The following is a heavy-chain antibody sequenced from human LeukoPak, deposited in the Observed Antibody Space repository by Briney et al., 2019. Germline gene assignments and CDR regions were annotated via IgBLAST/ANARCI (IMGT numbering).Heavy chain of an antibody. CDR3: ATEVMYITPVADY. CDR1: GFTFNNAW. Sequence: GGSLRLSCAASGFTFNNAWMNWVRQAPGKGLEWVGRIKSKTDGGTTDYAAPVKGRFTISRDDSNNRLYLQTNSLKIEDTAVYYCATEVMYITPVADYWGQGTLVTVSS. CDR2: IKSKTDGGTT. J-gene: IGHJ4*02. V-gene: IGHV3-15*01. D-gene: IGHD3-16*01.